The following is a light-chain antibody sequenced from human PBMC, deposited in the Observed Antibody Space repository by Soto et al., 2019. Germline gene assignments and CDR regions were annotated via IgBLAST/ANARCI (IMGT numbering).Light chain of an antibody. V-gene: IGKV3-20*01. J-gene: IGKJ2*01. Sequence: EIGLTQSPGTVSLSPGERATLSCRASQSVSSRNLAWYRQKPGQAPSLLIFGASNRATGIPDRFSGSGSGTDFTLTISRLEPEDCAVYYCLRYGDSPPAYTFGQGTKLEI. CDR3: LRYGDSPPAYT. CDR1: QSVSSRN. CDR2: GAS.